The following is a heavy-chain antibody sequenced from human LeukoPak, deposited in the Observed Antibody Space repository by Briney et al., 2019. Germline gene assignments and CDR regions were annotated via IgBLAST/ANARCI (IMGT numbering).Heavy chain of an antibody. CDR2: VSTNDGNT. D-gene: IGHD3-22*01. J-gene: IGHJ4*02. V-gene: IGHV1-18*01. CDR3: TRAPPGMTMMTDY. CDR1: GYTFTNYH. Sequence: ASVKVSSKASGYTFTNYHIAWVRQAPGQGLEWMGWVSTNDGNTVHAQRLQGRVTMTTDTSTSVAYMELRSLTSDDTAVYYCTRAPPGMTMMTDYWGQGTLVTVSS.